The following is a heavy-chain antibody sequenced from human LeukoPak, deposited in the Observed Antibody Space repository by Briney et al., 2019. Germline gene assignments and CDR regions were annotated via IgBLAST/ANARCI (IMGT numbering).Heavy chain of an antibody. CDR1: GFTFSSSA. V-gene: IGHV3-23*01. J-gene: IGHJ4*02. D-gene: IGHD5-18*01. CDR2: ITGNGATT. CDR3: AKERRRVDTAMVRSYYFEN. Sequence: GGSLRLSCAASGFTFSSSAMSWVRQTPGKGLEWVSSITGNGATTYYSDSVKGQFTISRDNSKNTLSLQMNSLRAEDTAVYFCAKERRRVDTAMVRSYYFENWGQGTLVTVSS.